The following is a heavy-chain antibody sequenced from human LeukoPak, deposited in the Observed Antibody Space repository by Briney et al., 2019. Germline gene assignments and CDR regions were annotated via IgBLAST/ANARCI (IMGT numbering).Heavy chain of an antibody. CDR1: GGSISSSSYY. Sequence: SETLSLTCTVSGGSISSSSYYWGWIRQPPGKGLEWIGSISNSGSSYYNPSLKSRVTILVDTSKNQFSLKLSSVTAADTAVYYCARQYDSRGYYYFDYWGQGTLVTVSS. J-gene: IGHJ4*02. D-gene: IGHD3-22*01. CDR3: ARQYDSRGYYYFDY. CDR2: ISNSGSS. V-gene: IGHV4-39*01.